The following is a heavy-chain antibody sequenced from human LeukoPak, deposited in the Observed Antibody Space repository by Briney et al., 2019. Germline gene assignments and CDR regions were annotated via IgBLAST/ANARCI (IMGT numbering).Heavy chain of an antibody. V-gene: IGHV1-18*01. CDR2: ISAYNGNT. Sequence: ASVTVSCTASGYTFTSYGISWVRQAPGQGLEWMGWISAYNGNTNYAQKLQGRVTMTTDTSTSTAYMELRSLRSDDTAVYYCARAPVYHYDSSGYYYRYWGQGTLVTVSS. CDR3: ARAPVYHYDSSGYYYRY. J-gene: IGHJ4*02. D-gene: IGHD3-22*01. CDR1: GYTFTSYG.